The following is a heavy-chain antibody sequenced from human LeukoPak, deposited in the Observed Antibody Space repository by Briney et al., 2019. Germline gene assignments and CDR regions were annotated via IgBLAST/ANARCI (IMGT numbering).Heavy chain of an antibody. Sequence: SESLSLTCAVSGYSISSGYYWGRIRPPPGKGLEWIGSFYHSGSTYSNPSLRSRVTISVDTSKNNFSLKLSSVTAADTAVYYCALTLWLSLQPVFDYWGQGILVTVSS. J-gene: IGHJ4*02. CDR2: FYHSGST. CDR1: GYSISSGYY. V-gene: IGHV4-38-2*01. CDR3: ALTLWLSLQPVFDY. D-gene: IGHD3-22*01.